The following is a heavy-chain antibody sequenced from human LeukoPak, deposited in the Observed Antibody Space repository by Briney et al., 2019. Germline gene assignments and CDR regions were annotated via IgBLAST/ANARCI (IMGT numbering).Heavy chain of an antibody. CDR2: ISGSGGST. V-gene: IGHV3-23*01. CDR3: ATDPGVVVVPAANYYYYGMDV. Sequence: GGSLRLSCAASGFTFSSYAMSWVRQAPGKGLEWVSAISGSGGSTYYADSVKGRFTISRDNSKNTLYLQMNSLRAEDTAVYYCATDPGVVVVPAANYYYYGMDVWGQGTTVTVPS. J-gene: IGHJ6*02. CDR1: GFTFSSYA. D-gene: IGHD2-2*01.